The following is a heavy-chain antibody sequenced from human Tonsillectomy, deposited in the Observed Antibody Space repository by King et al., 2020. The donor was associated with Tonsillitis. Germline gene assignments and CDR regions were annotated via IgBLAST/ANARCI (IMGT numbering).Heavy chain of an antibody. J-gene: IGHJ4*02. CDR3: AGSGATFDS. CDR1: GGSISRGDDF. CDR2: FSYTGSP. D-gene: IGHD2-15*01. Sequence: QVQLQESGPGLVKPSQTLSLTCTVSGGSISRGDDFWSCIRQHPGKVLEWIATFSYTGSPYYQPSPKSQVTISVDTSKTQFSLRLTSVSAADTAVYYCAGSGATFDSWGQGTLVTVSS. V-gene: IGHV4-31*01.